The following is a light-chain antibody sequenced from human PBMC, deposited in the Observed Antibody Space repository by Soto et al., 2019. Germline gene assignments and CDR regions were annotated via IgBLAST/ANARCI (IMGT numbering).Light chain of an antibody. CDR3: QQHSNWPT. CDR2: GAS. CDR1: QSVSRS. Sequence: EIVLTQSPATLSLSPWERGTLSCRASQSVSRSLAWYQQKPGQAPRLLIYGASNRATGIPARFSGSGSGTDFALTISSLEPEDFAVYYCQQHSNWPTFGQGTKVEIK. J-gene: IGKJ1*01. V-gene: IGKV3-11*01.